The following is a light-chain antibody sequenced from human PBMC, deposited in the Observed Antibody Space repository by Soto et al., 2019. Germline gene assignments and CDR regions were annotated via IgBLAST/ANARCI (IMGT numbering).Light chain of an antibody. V-gene: IGKV3-20*01. CDR3: QQYEAVVT. CDR1: QSISVW. Sequence: TQSPSTLSASVGDRVTITCRASQSISVWLAWYQQKPGRALRLLIDGASTRATGIPDRFSGSGSGTDFTLTISRLEPEDVAVYYCQQYEAVVTFGQGTKVDIK. CDR2: GAS. J-gene: IGKJ1*01.